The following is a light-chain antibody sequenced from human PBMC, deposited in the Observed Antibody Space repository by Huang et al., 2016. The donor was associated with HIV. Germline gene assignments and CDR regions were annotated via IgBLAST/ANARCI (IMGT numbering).Light chain of an antibody. J-gene: IGKJ1*01. CDR1: QSVLYSSNNENY. CDR3: QQYYSTSWT. CDR2: WAS. Sequence: DIVMTQSPDSLAVSLGERATINCKSSQSVLYSSNNENYLAWYQQKPGQPPKLLIYWASTRESVVPDRFSGSGSGTDFTLTISSLQAEDVAVYYCQQYYSTSWTFGQGTKVEIK. V-gene: IGKV4-1*01.